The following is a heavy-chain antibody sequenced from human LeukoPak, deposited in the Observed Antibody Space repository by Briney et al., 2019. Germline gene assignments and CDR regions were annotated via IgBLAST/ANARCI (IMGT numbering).Heavy chain of an antibody. CDR1: GFTFSNYW. D-gene: IGHD6-19*01. CDR2: INQDGSEE. J-gene: IGHJ4*02. V-gene: IGHV3-7*01. CDR3: ARGLEYSSGKYYFDY. Sequence: PGGSLRLSCAASGFTFSNYWMTWVRQAPGKGLEWVAHINQDGSEEHYMDSVKARFTISRDNAKNSLSLQMNSLRAEDTAVYYCARGLEYSSGKYYFDYWGQGPLVTVSS.